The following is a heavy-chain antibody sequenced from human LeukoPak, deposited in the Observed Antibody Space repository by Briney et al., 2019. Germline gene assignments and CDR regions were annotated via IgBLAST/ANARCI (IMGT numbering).Heavy chain of an antibody. CDR1: GYTFTGYY. Sequence: ASVKVSCKASGYTFTGYYMHWVRQAPGQGLEWMGWINPNSGGTNYAQKFQGWVTMTRDTSISTAYMELSRLRSDDTAVYYCARRPGYSYGQHPFDYWGQGTLVTVSS. CDR3: ARRPGYSYGQHPFDY. D-gene: IGHD5-18*01. J-gene: IGHJ4*02. V-gene: IGHV1-2*04. CDR2: INPNSGGT.